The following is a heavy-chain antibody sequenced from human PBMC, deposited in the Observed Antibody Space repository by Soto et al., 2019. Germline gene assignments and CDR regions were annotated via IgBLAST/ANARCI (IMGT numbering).Heavy chain of an antibody. CDR1: GGSISSGGYY. Sequence: QVQLQESGPGLVKPSQTLSLTCTVSGGSISSGGYYWNWIRQHPGKGLEWIGYIYYSGSTYYNPTPXSXLTISVDTSKNQFSLKLNSVTAADTAVYYCARSVFPWGQGTLVTVSS. CDR3: ARSVFP. V-gene: IGHV4-31*03. J-gene: IGHJ5*02. CDR2: IYYSGST.